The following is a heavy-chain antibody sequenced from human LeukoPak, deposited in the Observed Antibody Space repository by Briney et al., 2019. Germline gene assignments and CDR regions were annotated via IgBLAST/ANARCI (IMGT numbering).Heavy chain of an antibody. CDR3: AKDPAVVVVAATFDY. CDR1: GFTFSSYS. V-gene: IGHV3-21*01. CDR2: ISSSSSYI. J-gene: IGHJ4*02. Sequence: PGGSLRLSCAASGFTFSSYSMNWVRQAPGKGLEWVSSISSSSSYIYYADSVKGRFTISRDNSKNTLYLQMNSLRAEDTAVYYCAKDPAVVVVAATFDYWGQGTLVTVSS. D-gene: IGHD2-15*01.